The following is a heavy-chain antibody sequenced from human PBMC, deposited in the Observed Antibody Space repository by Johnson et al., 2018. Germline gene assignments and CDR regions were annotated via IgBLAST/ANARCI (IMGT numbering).Heavy chain of an antibody. CDR2: IYHSGST. J-gene: IGHJ3*02. Sequence: QVQLQESGPGLVKPSGTLSLTCAVSGGSISSSNWWSWVRQPPGKGLEWIGEIYHSGSTNYNPSLKSRVTISVDKSTHQFSLKVSSVTAAGTAVDSVARKYEDYSNYAPLRGAFDIWGQGTMVTVSS. V-gene: IGHV4-4*02. CDR3: ARKYEDYSNYAPLRGAFDI. CDR1: GGSISSSNW. D-gene: IGHD4-11*01.